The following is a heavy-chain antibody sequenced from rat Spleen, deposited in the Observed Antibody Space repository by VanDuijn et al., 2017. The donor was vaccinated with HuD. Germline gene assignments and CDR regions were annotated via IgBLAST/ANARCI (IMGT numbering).Heavy chain of an antibody. CDR3: AREGVSYGMGFAD. V-gene: IGHV5-19*01. D-gene: IGHD1-11*01. CDR1: GFTFSHYG. J-gene: IGHJ3*01. CDR2: ISLSGGST. Sequence: EVQLVESGGGLVQPGRSLKLSCAASGFTFSHYGMHWIRQAPTKGLEWVASISLSGGSTSYRDSVKGRFTVSRDNAKSTLYLQMDTLRSEDTATYYCAREGVSYGMGFADWGQGTLVTVSS.